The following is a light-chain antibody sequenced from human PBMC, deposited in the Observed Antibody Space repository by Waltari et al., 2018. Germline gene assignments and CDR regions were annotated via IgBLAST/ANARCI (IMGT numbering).Light chain of an antibody. CDR2: MAS. CDR3: QHFNSYPFS. CDR1: QSIGNY. V-gene: IGKV1-5*03. Sequence: DIPMTQSPSTLSVSPVDRVTITSRASQSIGNYLAWYQQKPGKAPKLLIFMASTLQREVPSRFSGSGSGTEFALTISGLQADDFATYFCQHFNSYPFSFGRGTKLEIK. J-gene: IGKJ2*03.